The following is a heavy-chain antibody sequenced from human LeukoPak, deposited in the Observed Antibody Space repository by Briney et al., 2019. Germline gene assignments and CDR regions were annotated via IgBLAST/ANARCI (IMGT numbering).Heavy chain of an antibody. V-gene: IGHV1-2*02. Sequence: ASVKVSCKASVYTFTGYYMHWVRQAPGQGLEWRGWINPNSGGTNYAQKFQGRVTMTRDTSISTAYMELSRLRSDDTAVYYCAREFPTMAVAGDYWGQGTLVTVSS. J-gene: IGHJ4*02. CDR3: AREFPTMAVAGDY. D-gene: IGHD6-19*01. CDR2: INPNSGGT. CDR1: VYTFTGYY.